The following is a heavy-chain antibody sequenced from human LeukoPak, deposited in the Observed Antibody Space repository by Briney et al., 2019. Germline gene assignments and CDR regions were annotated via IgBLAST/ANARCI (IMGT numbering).Heavy chain of an antibody. CDR3: ARGRGAWYYDILTGYYTGPYYFDY. Sequence: SETLSLTCAVYGGSFSGYYWSWIRQPPGKGLEWIGEINHSGSTNYNPSLKSRVTISVDTSKNQFSLKLSSVTAADTAVYYCARGRGAWYYDILTGYYTGPYYFDYWGQGTLVTVSS. CDR2: INHSGST. CDR1: GGSFSGYY. J-gene: IGHJ4*02. V-gene: IGHV4-34*01. D-gene: IGHD3-9*01.